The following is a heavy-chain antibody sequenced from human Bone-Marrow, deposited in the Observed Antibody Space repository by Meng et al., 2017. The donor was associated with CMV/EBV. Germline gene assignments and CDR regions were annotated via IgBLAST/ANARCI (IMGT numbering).Heavy chain of an antibody. Sequence: SETLSLTCAVYGGSFSGYYWSWIRQPPGKGLEWIGEINHSGSTNYNPSLKSRVTISVDTSKNQFSLKLSSVTAADTAVYYCARDLPVYYYYYGMDVWGQGTTVTVSS. V-gene: IGHV4-34*01. CDR3: ARDLPVYYYYYGMDV. J-gene: IGHJ6*02. CDR1: GGSFSGYY. D-gene: IGHD4-17*01. CDR2: INHSGST.